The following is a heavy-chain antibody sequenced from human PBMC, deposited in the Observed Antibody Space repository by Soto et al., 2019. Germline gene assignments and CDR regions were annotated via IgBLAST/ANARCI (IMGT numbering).Heavy chain of an antibody. CDR1: GYTFTSYG. V-gene: IGHV1-18*04. Sequence: ASVKVSCKASGYTFTSYGISWVRQAPGQGLEWMGWISAYNGNTNYAQKLQGRVTMTTDTSTSTAYMELRSLRSDNTAVYYCARDRSGVLWFGELSPPANFDYWGQGTLVTVSS. CDR3: ARDRSGVLWFGELSPPANFDY. D-gene: IGHD3-10*01. J-gene: IGHJ4*02. CDR2: ISAYNGNT.